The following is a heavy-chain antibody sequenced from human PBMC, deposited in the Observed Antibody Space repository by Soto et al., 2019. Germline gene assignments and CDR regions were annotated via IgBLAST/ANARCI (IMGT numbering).Heavy chain of an antibody. CDR3: ARVETCSSTSCYSGFDY. D-gene: IGHD2-2*01. V-gene: IGHV3-74*03. J-gene: IGHJ4*02. Sequence: EVQLVESGGGLVQPGGSLRLSCAASGFTFSSYWMHWVRQAPGKGLVWVSRINSDGSSTTYADSVKGRFTISRDNAKNRLYLQMNRLRAEDTAVYYCARVETCSSTSCYSGFDYWGQGTLVTVSS. CDR2: INSDGSST. CDR1: GFTFSSYW.